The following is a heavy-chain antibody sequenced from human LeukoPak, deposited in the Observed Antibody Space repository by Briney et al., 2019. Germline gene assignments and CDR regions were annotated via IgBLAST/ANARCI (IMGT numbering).Heavy chain of an antibody. CDR1: GFTFSSYG. D-gene: IGHD3-22*01. Sequence: GGSLRLSCAASGFTFSSYGMNWVRQAPGKGLEWVSAISGSGGSTYYADSVKGRFTISRDNSKNTLYLQMHSLRAEDTAIYYCAKPSRDFDSSGYSHFDYWGQGTLVTVSS. CDR3: AKPSRDFDSSGYSHFDY. CDR2: ISGSGGST. V-gene: IGHV3-23*01. J-gene: IGHJ4*02.